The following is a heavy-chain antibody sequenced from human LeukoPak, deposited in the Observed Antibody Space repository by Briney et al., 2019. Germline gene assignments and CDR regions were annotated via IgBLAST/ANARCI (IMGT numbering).Heavy chain of an antibody. V-gene: IGHV3-30*18. CDR2: ISYDGSNK. CDR3: AELGITMIGGV. D-gene: IGHD3-10*02. J-gene: IGHJ6*04. CDR1: GFTFSSYG. Sequence: GGSLRLSCAASGFTFSSYGIHWVRQAPGKGLEWVAVISYDGSNKYYADSVKGRFTISRDNSKNTLYLQMNSLRPEDTAVYYCAELGITMIGGVWGKGTTVTISS.